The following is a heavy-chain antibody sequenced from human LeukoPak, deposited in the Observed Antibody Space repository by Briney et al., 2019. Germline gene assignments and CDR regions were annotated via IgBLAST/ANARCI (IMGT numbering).Heavy chain of an antibody. J-gene: IGHJ4*02. Sequence: ASVKVSCKASGYTFTSYGISWVRQAPGQGLEWMGWISAYNGNTNYAQKLQGRVTLTRDTSTSTVYMELSSLRSEDTAAYYCARALFGSGSYSPPGFDYWGQGTLVTVSS. CDR1: GYTFTSYG. D-gene: IGHD3-10*01. CDR2: ISAYNGNT. CDR3: ARALFGSGSYSPPGFDY. V-gene: IGHV1-18*01.